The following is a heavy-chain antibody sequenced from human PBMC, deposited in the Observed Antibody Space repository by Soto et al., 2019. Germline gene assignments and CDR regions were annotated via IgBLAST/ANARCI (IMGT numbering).Heavy chain of an antibody. CDR2: IWYDGSNK. D-gene: IGHD3-16*02. CDR1: GFTFSSYG. V-gene: IGHV3-33*01. CDR3: ARSPPLGYDYIWGNYRRNYYYYLDV. Sequence: PGGSLRLSCAASGFTFSSYGMHWVRQAPGKGLEWVAVIWYDGSNKYYADSVKGRFTISRDNSKNTLYLQMNSLRAEDTAVYYCARSPPLGYDYIWGNYRRNYYYYLDVWSKGTTVTVSS. J-gene: IGHJ6*03.